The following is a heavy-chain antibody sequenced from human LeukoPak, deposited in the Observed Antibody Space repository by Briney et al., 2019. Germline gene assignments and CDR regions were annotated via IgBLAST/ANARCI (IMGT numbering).Heavy chain of an antibody. CDR1: GYSISSGYY. J-gene: IGHJ4*02. CDR2: IYTSGST. D-gene: IGHD1-1*01. Sequence: ETLSLTCTVSGYSISSGYYWGWIRQPPGKGLEWIGRIYTSGSTNYNPSLKSRVTMSVDTSKNQFSLKLSSVTAADTAVYYCARDLEYFDYWGQGTLVTVSS. V-gene: IGHV4-38-2*02. CDR3: ARDLEYFDY.